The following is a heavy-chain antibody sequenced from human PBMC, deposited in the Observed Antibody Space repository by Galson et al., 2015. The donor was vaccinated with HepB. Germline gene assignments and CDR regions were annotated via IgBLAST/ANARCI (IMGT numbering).Heavy chain of an antibody. D-gene: IGHD2-8*01. V-gene: IGHV3-7*01. CDR3: ARGRSNGGSRYNWFDA. J-gene: IGHJ5*02. CDR1: GFTFSNSW. Sequence: SLRLSCAASGFTFSNSWMDWVRQAPGKGLEWVANIKEDGSAKYYVDSVKGRFTISRDNAKNSLDLQMNSLRAEDTAVYYCARGRSNGGSRYNWFDAWGRGTLVTVSS. CDR2: IKEDGSAK.